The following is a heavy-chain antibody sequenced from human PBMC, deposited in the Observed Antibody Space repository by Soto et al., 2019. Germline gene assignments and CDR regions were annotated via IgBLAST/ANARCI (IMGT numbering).Heavy chain of an antibody. V-gene: IGHV4-31*03. CDR1: GGSISSGGYY. CDR3: ARQPIAYCGGDCYFPEYFQH. Sequence: SGRLSLTCTVSGGSISSGGYYWSWIRQHPGKGLEWIGYIYYSGSTYYNPSLKSRVTISVDTSKNQFSLKLSSVTAADTAVYYCARQPIAYCGGDCYFPEYFQHWGQGTLVTVSS. D-gene: IGHD2-21*02. CDR2: IYYSGST. J-gene: IGHJ1*01.